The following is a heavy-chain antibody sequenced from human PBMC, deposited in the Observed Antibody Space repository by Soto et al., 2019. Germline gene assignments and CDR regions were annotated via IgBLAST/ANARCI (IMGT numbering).Heavy chain of an antibody. D-gene: IGHD2-15*01. J-gene: IGHJ4*02. CDR1: RGTFTGYA. CDR2: IIPDFGTA. CDR3: ATSDDTVVIADMPGALFDY. V-gene: IGHV1-69*01. Sequence: QGQLEQSGAEVKKPGSSLKVSCKASRGTFTGYAISWVRQAPGQGLEWLGGIIPDFGTAKYAHKFQGRVTVYANEPTSRGYMELSSLTRDDTAVYYCATSDDTVVIADMPGALFDYWGQGTLVTVSS.